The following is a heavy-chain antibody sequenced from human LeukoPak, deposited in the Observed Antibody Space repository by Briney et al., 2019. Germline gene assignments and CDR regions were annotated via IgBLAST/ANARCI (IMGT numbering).Heavy chain of an antibody. V-gene: IGHV4-59*08. CDR3: ARRYDTSGLYYFDY. J-gene: IGHJ4*01. D-gene: IGHD3-22*01. Sequence: SETLSLTCTVSGGSIKNYYWSWIRQPPGKGPEWIGYIYSSGSTNYNPSLKSRVTISVDTSKNQFSLRLSSVTAADTAVYFCARRYDTSGLYYFDYWGHGTLVTVSS. CDR1: GGSIKNYY. CDR2: IYSSGST.